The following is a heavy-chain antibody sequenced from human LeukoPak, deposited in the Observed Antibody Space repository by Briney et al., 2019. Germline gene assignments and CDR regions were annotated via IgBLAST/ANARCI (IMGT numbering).Heavy chain of an antibody. Sequence: PGGSLRLSCAASRFTFSNAWMSWVRQAPGKGLEWVGRIKSKTDGGTTDYAAPVKGRFTISRDDSKNTLYLQMNSLKTEDTAVYYCTTVILEVYYYYYGMDVWGQGTTVTVSS. CDR3: TTVILEVYYYYYGMDV. CDR2: IKSKTDGGTT. J-gene: IGHJ6*02. D-gene: IGHD1-1*01. CDR1: RFTFSNAW. V-gene: IGHV3-15*01.